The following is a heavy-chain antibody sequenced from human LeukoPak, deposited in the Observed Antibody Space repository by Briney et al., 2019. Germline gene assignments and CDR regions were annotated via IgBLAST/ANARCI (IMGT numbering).Heavy chain of an antibody. J-gene: IGHJ4*02. D-gene: IGHD1-26*01. CDR1: GYTFTSNY. CDR2: IYPRDGST. V-gene: IGHV1-46*01. Sequence: ASVKVSCKASGYTFTSNYIHWVRQAPGQGLEWMGMIYPRDGSTSYAQKFQGRVTVTRDTSTSTVHMELSGLRSEDTAVYYCARYVGSGNYDYWGQGTLVTVSS. CDR3: ARYVGSGNYDY.